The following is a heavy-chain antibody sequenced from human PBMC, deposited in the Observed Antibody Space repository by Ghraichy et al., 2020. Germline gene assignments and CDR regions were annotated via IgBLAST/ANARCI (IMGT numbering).Heavy chain of an antibody. Sequence: SQTLSLTCTVSGGSISSYYWSWIRQSAGKGLEWIGRVYTSGDASYNPSLESRVNMSVDMSKNQFSLKLISVTAADTAVYYCARAGDSSGYSPNFDYWGQGTLVTDYS. CDR1: GGSISSYY. D-gene: IGHD3-22*01. J-gene: IGHJ4*02. V-gene: IGHV4-4*07. CDR2: VYTSGDA. CDR3: ARAGDSSGYSPNFDY.